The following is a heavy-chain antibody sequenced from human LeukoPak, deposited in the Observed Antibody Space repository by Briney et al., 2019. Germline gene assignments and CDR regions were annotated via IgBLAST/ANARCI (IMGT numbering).Heavy chain of an antibody. CDR1: GYTFINFY. V-gene: IGHV1-46*01. J-gene: IGHJ4*02. Sequence: ASVKVSCKASGYTFINFYMHWVRQAPGQGLEWMGRIHPSGGSTSYAQKFQGRVTMTRDTSTSTVYMELSSLRSEDTAVYYCARDRRTGDLGYWGQGTLVTVSS. CDR2: IHPSGGST. CDR3: ARDRRTGDLGY. D-gene: IGHD7-27*01.